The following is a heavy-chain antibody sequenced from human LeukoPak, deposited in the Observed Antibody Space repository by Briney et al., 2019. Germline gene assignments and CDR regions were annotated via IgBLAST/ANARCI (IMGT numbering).Heavy chain of an antibody. J-gene: IGHJ4*02. Sequence: TGGSLRLSCAASGFTLSNYWMHWVRQAPGKGLVWVSRINLDGSSATYADSVKGRFTISRDNAKNTLYLQMNSLSAEDTAVYYCASGFLSGRGVVGHWGRGTLVTVSS. CDR1: GFTLSNYW. CDR2: INLDGSSA. V-gene: IGHV3-74*01. D-gene: IGHD3-10*01. CDR3: ASGFLSGRGVVGH.